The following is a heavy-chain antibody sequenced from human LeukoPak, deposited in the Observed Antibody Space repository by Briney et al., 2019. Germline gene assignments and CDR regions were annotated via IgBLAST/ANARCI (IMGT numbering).Heavy chain of an antibody. V-gene: IGHV1-45*02. CDR3: ARSSDSSNYLFAY. D-gene: IGHD4-11*01. CDR1: GYTFTYHY. Sequence: SVKVSCKASGYTFTYHYLHWVRQAPGQALEWMGWITPFNGNTNYAQIFQDRVTITRDRSMSTVYMELSSLRSEDTAMYYCARSSDSSNYLFAYWGQGTLVTVSS. J-gene: IGHJ4*02. CDR2: ITPFNGNT.